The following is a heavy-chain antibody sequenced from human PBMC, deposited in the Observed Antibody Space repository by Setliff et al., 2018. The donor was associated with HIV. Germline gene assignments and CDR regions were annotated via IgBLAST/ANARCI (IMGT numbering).Heavy chain of an antibody. CDR2: INYGGTT. CDR3: AATYCRGGGRDCPQMYDY. Sequence: SETLSLTCAVYGGSFNGYFWSWIRQPPGKGLEWIGEINYGGTTNHNPFLKSRVTISVDTSKKQFSLKLNSVTAADSAIYYCAATYCRGGGRDCPQMYDYWGQGSLVTVSS. D-gene: IGHD2-15*01. CDR1: GGSFNGYF. J-gene: IGHJ4*02. V-gene: IGHV4-34*01.